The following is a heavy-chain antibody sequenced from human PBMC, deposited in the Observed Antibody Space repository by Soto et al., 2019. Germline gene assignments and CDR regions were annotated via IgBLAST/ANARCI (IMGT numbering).Heavy chain of an antibody. V-gene: IGHV4-30-4*01. D-gene: IGHD5-18*01. CDR3: ARGRGYSYGLDP. CDR1: GDSISSNNNY. J-gene: IGHJ5*02. Sequence: SETLSLTCTVSGDSISSNNNYWSWIRQPPGEGLEWIGFISYSGTTSYSPSLKSRVAISLDTSKNQFSLSLSSVTAADTAVYYCARGRGYSYGLDPWGQGALVTVS. CDR2: ISYSGTT.